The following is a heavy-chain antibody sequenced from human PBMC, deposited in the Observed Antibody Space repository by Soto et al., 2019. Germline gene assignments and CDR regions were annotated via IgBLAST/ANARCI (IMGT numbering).Heavy chain of an antibody. Sequence: SETLSLTXAVSGGSISSGGYSWSWIRQPPGKGLEWIGYIYHSGSTYYNPSLKSRVTISVDRSKNQFSLKLSSVTAADTAVYYCARANTGYYYGMDVWGQGTTVTVSS. V-gene: IGHV4-30-2*01. CDR1: GGSISSGGYS. CDR3: ARANTGYYYGMDV. D-gene: IGHD3-10*01. J-gene: IGHJ6*02. CDR2: IYHSGST.